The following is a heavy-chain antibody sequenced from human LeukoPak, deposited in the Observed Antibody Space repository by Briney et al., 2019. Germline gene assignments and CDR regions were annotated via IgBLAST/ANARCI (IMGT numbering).Heavy chain of an antibody. CDR3: ARGHCTNGVCYRYYYYYYMDV. CDR2: INHSGIT. CDR1: GGSFSDYY. J-gene: IGHJ6*03. D-gene: IGHD2-8*01. V-gene: IGHV4-34*01. Sequence: SETLSLTCAVYGGSFSDYYWSWIRQPPGKGLEWIGEINHSGITNYNPSLKSRVTISVDTSKNQFSLKLSSVTAADTAVYYCARGHCTNGVCYRYYYYYYMDVWGKGTTVTVSS.